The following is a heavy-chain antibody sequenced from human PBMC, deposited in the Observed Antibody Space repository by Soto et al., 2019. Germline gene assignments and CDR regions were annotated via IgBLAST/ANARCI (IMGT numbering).Heavy chain of an antibody. D-gene: IGHD1-1*01. CDR3: ARGGLRVLTNFDY. CDR1: GGTFSSYA. Sequence: VKVSCKASGGTFSSYAISWVRQAPGQGLEWMGWISANNGNTNYAQKLQGRVTMTTDTSTSTAYMELRSLRSDDTAVYYCARGGLRVLTNFDYWGQGALVTVSS. V-gene: IGHV1-18*01. CDR2: ISANNGNT. J-gene: IGHJ4*02.